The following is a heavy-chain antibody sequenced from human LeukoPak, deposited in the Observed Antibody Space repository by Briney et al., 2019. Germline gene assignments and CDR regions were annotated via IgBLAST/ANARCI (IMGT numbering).Heavy chain of an antibody. Sequence: GASVKVSCKASGYTFTRYYMHWVRQAPGQGLEWMGIINPSGDSTSYTQKFKGRVTMTRDMSTSTAYMELNSLRSEDTAVYYCARDMGSQYSTDYWGQGTLVTVSS. D-gene: IGHD6-6*01. J-gene: IGHJ4*02. CDR2: INPSGDST. CDR3: ARDMGSQYSTDY. CDR1: GYTFTRYY. V-gene: IGHV1-46*01.